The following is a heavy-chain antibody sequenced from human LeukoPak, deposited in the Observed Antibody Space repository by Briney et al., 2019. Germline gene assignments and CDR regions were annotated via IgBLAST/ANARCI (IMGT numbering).Heavy chain of an antibody. CDR2: INHSGST. V-gene: IGHV4-34*01. Sequence: KPSETLSLTCTVSGGSISGYYWSWIRQPPGKGLEWIGEINHSGSTNYNPSLKSRVTISVDTSKNQFSLKLSSVTAADTAVYYCARLGDVVVPAAILDYWGQGTLVTVSS. CDR1: GGSISGYY. J-gene: IGHJ4*02. CDR3: ARLGDVVVPAAILDY. D-gene: IGHD2-2*01.